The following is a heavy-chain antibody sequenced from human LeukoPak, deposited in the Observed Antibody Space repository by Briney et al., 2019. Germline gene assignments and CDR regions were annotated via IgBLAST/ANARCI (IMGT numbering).Heavy chain of an antibody. D-gene: IGHD3-16*01. Sequence: GGSLRLSCAASGFTFSSYAMHWVRQAPGKGLEWVAVISYDGSNKYYADSVKGRFTISRDNSKNTLYLQMNSLRAEDTAVYYCASTALLGFYYFDYWGQGTLVTVSS. CDR1: GFTFSSYA. CDR2: ISYDGSNK. CDR3: ASTALLGFYYFDY. V-gene: IGHV3-30-3*01. J-gene: IGHJ4*02.